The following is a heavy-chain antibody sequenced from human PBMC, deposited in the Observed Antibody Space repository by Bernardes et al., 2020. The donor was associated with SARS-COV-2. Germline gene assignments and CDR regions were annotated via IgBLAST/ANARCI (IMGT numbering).Heavy chain of an antibody. Sequence: SETLSLTCTVSGDSISSGDYYWSWIRQPPGKGLEWIGYIYYSGSSYYNPSLKSRLSMSVDTSKNQFSLKLSSVTAADTAIYYCAREIREVMAQFDYWGLGALVTVSS. V-gene: IGHV4-30-4*01. CDR1: GDSISSGDYY. CDR2: IYYSGSS. D-gene: IGHD3-16*01. CDR3: AREIREVMAQFDY. J-gene: IGHJ4*02.